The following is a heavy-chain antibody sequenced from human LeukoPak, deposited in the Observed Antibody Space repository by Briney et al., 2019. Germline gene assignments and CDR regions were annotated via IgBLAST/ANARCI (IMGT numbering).Heavy chain of an antibody. D-gene: IGHD6-19*01. CDR2: INPGGGST. Sequence: ASVKGSCKASGYTFISHYMHWVRQPPGQGLEWMGIINPGGGSTSYAQKFQGRVTMTRDTSTSTVYMELSSLRSEDTAVYYCASDGYSSGWYVLDYWGQGTLVTVSS. V-gene: IGHV1-46*01. J-gene: IGHJ4*02. CDR3: ASDGYSSGWYVLDY. CDR1: GYTFISHY.